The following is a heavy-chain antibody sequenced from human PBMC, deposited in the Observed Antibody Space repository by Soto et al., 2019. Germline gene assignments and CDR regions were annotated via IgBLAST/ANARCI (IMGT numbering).Heavy chain of an antibody. D-gene: IGHD1-20*01. Sequence: GGSLRLSCAASGFTFNTYAMSWVRQAPGKGLEWVSTFSGSGGTTYYADSVKGRFTVSRDNSNNTLYLQMNSLRAEDTAIYYCAKGGIYDWNRVLSDWGQGTLVTVSS. V-gene: IGHV3-23*01. J-gene: IGHJ4*02. CDR1: GFTFNTYA. CDR2: FSGSGGTT. CDR3: AKGGIYDWNRVLSD.